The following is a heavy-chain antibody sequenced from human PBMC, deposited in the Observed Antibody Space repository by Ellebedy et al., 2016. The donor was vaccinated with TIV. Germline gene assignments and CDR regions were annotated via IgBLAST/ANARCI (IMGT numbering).Heavy chain of an antibody. D-gene: IGHD6-13*01. CDR2: IYQSGST. CDR3: ARAPAGTQQSPLDY. Sequence: MPSETLSLTCAVSGDSISSSNWWNWVRQTPGKGLEWIGEIYQSGSTNYNPSLKSRVTISVAKSKNQFSLKLTSVTAADTAVYYCARAPAGTQQSPLDYWGQGTLVTVSS. J-gene: IGHJ4*02. CDR1: GDSISSSNW. V-gene: IGHV4-4*02.